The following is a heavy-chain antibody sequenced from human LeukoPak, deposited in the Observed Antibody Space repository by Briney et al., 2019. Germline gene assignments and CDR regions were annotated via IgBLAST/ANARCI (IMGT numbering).Heavy chain of an antibody. CDR2: IYPGDSDT. CDR1: GYRFTNYW. J-gene: IGHJ4*02. Sequence: GESLKISCKGSGYRFTNYWIGGVRQMPGKGLEWMGIIYPGDSDTRYSPSFQGQVTISADKSISTAYLQWSSLKASDTAMYYCAIAGDSSTNCYRCFNYWGQGTLVTVSS. D-gene: IGHD2-2*01. V-gene: IGHV5-51*01. CDR3: AIAGDSSTNCYRCFNY.